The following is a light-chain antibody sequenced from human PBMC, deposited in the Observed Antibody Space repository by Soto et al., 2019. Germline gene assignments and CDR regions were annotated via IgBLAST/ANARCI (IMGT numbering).Light chain of an antibody. Sequence: EIVLTQSPGTLSFSPGERATLSCRASQSVSSTFLAWYQQKPGQAPRLLIYGASSRATGIADRFSGSGSGTDFTLTISRLEPEDFAVYYCQQHGRSQTFGGGTKVEIK. CDR2: GAS. V-gene: IGKV3-20*01. CDR1: QSVSSTF. J-gene: IGKJ4*01. CDR3: QQHGRSQT.